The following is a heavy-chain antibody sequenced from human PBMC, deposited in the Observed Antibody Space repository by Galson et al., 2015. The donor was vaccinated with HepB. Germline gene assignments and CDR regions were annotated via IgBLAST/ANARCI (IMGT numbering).Heavy chain of an antibody. V-gene: IGHV4-59*01. Sequence: ETLSLTCTVSGASISSCYWNWIRQPPGKGLEWIGYISYTGSTNYNPSLKSRVTISMDTSKNQLSLKLTSLTAADTAMFYCARVAQPTSGYSAYDRSEDAFDIWGQGTMVTVSS. D-gene: IGHD5-12*01. CDR2: ISYTGST. J-gene: IGHJ3*02. CDR3: ARVAQPTSGYSAYDRSEDAFDI. CDR1: GASISSCY.